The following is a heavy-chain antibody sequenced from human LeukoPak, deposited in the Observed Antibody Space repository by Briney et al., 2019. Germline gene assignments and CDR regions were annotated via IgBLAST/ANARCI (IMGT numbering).Heavy chain of an antibody. CDR1: GFTFSSYS. D-gene: IGHD6-19*01. CDR3: ERDHSSGRTYHNWFDP. J-gene: IGHJ5*02. V-gene: IGHV3-21*01. CDR2: ISSSSSYI. Sequence: PGGSLRLSCAASGFTFSSYSMNWVRQAPGKGLEWVSSISSSSSYIYYADSVKGRFTISRDNAKNSLYLQMNSLRAEDTAVYYCERDHSSGRTYHNWFDPWGQATLVTVSP.